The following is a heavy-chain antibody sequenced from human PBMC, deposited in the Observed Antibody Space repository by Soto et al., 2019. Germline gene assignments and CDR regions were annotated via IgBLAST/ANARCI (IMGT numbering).Heavy chain of an antibody. CDR2: TGYTSKWYN. CDR3: ARGKYSAFDY. J-gene: IGHJ4*02. V-gene: IGHV6-1*01. D-gene: IGHD5-18*01. CDR1: GDSISTNNVA. Sequence: QTLSLTCAISGDSISTNNVAWNWIRQSPSGGLEWLGRTGYTSKWYNDYAVSVRSRITINPDTSKNQFSLQLNSVTLDDTAVYYCARGKYSAFDYWGQGTLVTVSS.